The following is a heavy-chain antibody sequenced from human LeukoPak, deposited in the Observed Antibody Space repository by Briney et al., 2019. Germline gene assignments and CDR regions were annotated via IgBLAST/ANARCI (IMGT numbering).Heavy chain of an antibody. V-gene: IGHV3-30*14. J-gene: IGHJ4*02. Sequence: GGSLRLSCAASGFTFSSYAMHWVRQAPGKGLEWVAVISYDGSNKYYADSVKGRFTISRDNSKNTLYLQMNSLRAEDTAVYYCARGYYDSSGYSPFGYWGQGTLVTVSS. CDR1: GFTFSSYA. D-gene: IGHD3-22*01. CDR3: ARGYYDSSGYSPFGY. CDR2: ISYDGSNK.